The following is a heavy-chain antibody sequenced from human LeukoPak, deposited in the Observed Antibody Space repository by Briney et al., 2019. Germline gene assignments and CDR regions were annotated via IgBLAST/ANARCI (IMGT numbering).Heavy chain of an antibody. CDR1: GVSINTCCYY. CDR3: ARGRSYGFDFDA. Sequence: PSETLSLTCDVSGVSINTCCYYWTWIRQPPGKGLEWIGYKYYSGSTRYNSSLRSRLTISLDSSKNQFSLRLTSVTAADTAVYYCARGRSYGFDFDAWGAGTLVIVSS. CDR2: KYYSGST. D-gene: IGHD5-18*01. V-gene: IGHV4-61*01. J-gene: IGHJ4*01.